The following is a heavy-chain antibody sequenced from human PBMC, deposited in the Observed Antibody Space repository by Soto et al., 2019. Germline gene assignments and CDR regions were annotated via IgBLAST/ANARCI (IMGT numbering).Heavy chain of an antibody. V-gene: IGHV4-34*01. D-gene: IGHD5-18*01. CDR1: SGSLSDHY. Sequence: PSETLSLTCAVFSGSLSDHYWTWVRQSPGKALERIGEINQSGSTDSSASLKSRVTLSLDTSTSQFSLHLSSVTAGDTGVYYCARGKSSGYKFGPRNFFYYGMNVWGPGTTVTVSS. J-gene: IGHJ6*02. CDR2: INQSGST. CDR3: ARGKSSGYKFGPRNFFYYGMNV.